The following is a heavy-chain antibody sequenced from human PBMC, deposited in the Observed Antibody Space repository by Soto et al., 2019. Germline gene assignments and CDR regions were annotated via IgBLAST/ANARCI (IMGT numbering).Heavy chain of an antibody. CDR1: GFTVSSHY. J-gene: IGHJ6*03. V-gene: IGHV3-66*01. CDR3: SRDDVYCSGGSCYGAPMDV. CDR2: IQSGGST. D-gene: IGHD2-15*01. Sequence: EVQLVESGGDLVQPGGSLRLSCAASGFTVSSHYMNWVRQAPGKGLEWVSLIQSGGSTFYADSVKGRFTISSDNSKNTLFLQMNSLRVEDTAMYYCSRDDVYCSGGSCYGAPMDVWGRGTTVTVSS.